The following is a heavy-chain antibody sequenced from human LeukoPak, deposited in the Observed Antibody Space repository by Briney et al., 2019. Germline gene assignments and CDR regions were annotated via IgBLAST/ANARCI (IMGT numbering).Heavy chain of an antibody. CDR2: IYYSGST. Sequence: KPSETLSLTCTVSGGSINSSYYYWGWIRQPPGKGLEWIGSIYYSGSTYYNPSLKSRVTILIDTSKNQFSLKLNSVTAADTAVYYCARVRPSHSPYYYYMDVWGKGTTVTVSS. CDR3: ARVRPSHSPYYYYMDV. CDR1: GGSINSSYYY. J-gene: IGHJ6*03. V-gene: IGHV4-39*07. D-gene: IGHD2-21*01.